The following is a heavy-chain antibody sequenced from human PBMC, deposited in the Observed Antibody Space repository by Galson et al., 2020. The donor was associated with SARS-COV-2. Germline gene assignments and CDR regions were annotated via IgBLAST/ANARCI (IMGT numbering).Heavy chain of an antibody. CDR2: INPNSGGT. J-gene: IGHJ4*02. CDR1: GYTLTGYY. D-gene: IGHD6-13*01. Sequence: ASVKVSCKASGYTLTGYYMHWVRQAPGQGLEWMGWINPNSGGTNYAQKFQGRVTMTRDTSISTAYMELSRLRSDDTAVYYCARNSSSIGYFDYWGQGTLVTVSS. V-gene: IGHV1-2*02. CDR3: ARNSSSIGYFDY.